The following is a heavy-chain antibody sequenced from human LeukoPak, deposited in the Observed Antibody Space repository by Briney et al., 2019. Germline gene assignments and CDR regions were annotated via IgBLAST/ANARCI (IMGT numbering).Heavy chain of an antibody. D-gene: IGHD2-21*02. J-gene: IGHJ4*02. V-gene: IGHV4-59*08. Sequence: SETLSLTCTVSGGSISSYYWSWIRQPPGKGLEWIGYIYYTGSTSYNPSLKSRVTISVDTSKNQFSLKLSSVTAADTAVCYCARHYGGHCGGDCYSFDYWGQGTLVTVSS. CDR2: IYYTGST. CDR1: GGSISSYY. CDR3: ARHYGGHCGGDCYSFDY.